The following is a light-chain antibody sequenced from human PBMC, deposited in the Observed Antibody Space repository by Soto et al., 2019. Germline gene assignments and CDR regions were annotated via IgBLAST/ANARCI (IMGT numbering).Light chain of an antibody. J-gene: IGKJ1*01. V-gene: IGKV1-5*03. CDR1: QSISSW. Sequence: DIQMTQSPSTLSASVGDRVTITCRASQSISSWLAWYQQKPGKAPKLLIYKASSLESGVPSRFSGSGSGTEFTLTISSLQPDDFATYYCQQYNSMWGTFGQGTKVEIK. CDR3: QQYNSMWGT. CDR2: KAS.